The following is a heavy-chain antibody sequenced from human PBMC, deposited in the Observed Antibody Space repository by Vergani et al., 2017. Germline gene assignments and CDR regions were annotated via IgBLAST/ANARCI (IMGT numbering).Heavy chain of an antibody. Sequence: QVQLQESGPGLVKPSQTLSLTCTVSGGSISSGSYYWSWIRQPAGKGLEWIGRIYTSGSTNYNPSLKSRVTMSVDTSKNQFSLKLSSVTAAETAVYYCARDKRGYCSSTSCYAPFGYWGQGTLVTVSS. CDR2: IYTSGST. CDR3: ARDKRGYCSSTSCYAPFGY. D-gene: IGHD2-2*01. V-gene: IGHV4-61*02. J-gene: IGHJ4*02. CDR1: GGSISSGSYY.